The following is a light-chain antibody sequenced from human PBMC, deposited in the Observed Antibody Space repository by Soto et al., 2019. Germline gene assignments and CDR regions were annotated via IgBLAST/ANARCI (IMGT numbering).Light chain of an antibody. CDR1: QYINTR. V-gene: IGKV3D-11*03. J-gene: IGKJ1*01. CDR3: QQYVTSSPRT. CDR2: QTS. Sequence: EIVLTQSPATLSSFPGDRVTLSCRASQYINTRLAWYQHRPGQAPRLLIYQTSLRAAGIPARFSGSGSGTDFTLTISRLEPEDFAVYYCQQYVTSSPRTFGQGTKVDIK.